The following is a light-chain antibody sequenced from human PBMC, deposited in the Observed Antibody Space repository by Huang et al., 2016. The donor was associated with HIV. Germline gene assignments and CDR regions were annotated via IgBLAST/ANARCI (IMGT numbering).Light chain of an antibody. J-gene: IGKJ1*01. CDR2: AAS. Sequence: IQLTQSPSSLSASVGDRVTITCRASQGISSYLAWYQQKPGKAPKLLIYAASTLHSGVPSRFSGSGSGTDFTLTISSLQPEDFATYHCQQLNSYPPTFGQGTKVEIK. V-gene: IGKV1-9*01. CDR3: QQLNSYPPT. CDR1: QGISSY.